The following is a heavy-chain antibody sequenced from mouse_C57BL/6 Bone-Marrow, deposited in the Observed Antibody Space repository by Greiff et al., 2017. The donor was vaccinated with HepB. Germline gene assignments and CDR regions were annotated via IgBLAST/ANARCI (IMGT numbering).Heavy chain of an antibody. D-gene: IGHD2-3*01. Sequence: EVQLVESEGGLVQPGSSMKLSCTASGFTFSDYYMAWVRQVPEKGLEWVANINYDGSSTYYLDSLKSRFIISRDNAKNILYLQMSSLKSEDTATYYCARDSYDGPYFDYWGQGTTLTVSS. V-gene: IGHV5-16*01. CDR3: ARDSYDGPYFDY. CDR1: GFTFSDYY. J-gene: IGHJ2*01. CDR2: INYDGSST.